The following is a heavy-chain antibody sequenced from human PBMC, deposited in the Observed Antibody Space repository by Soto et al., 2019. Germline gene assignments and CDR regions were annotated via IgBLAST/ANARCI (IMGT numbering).Heavy chain of an antibody. D-gene: IGHD5-12*01. V-gene: IGHV3-7*01. CDR1: GFTFSSYW. CDR2: IKQDGSEK. J-gene: IGHJ4*02. CDR3: ARRRGYDSTFFDY. Sequence: EVQLVESGGGLVQPGGSLRLSCAASGFTFSSYWMSWVRQAPGKGLEWVANIKQDGSEKYYVDSVKGRFTIYRDSAKKSLYLQMNSLRAEDTAVYYCARRRGYDSTFFDYWGQGTLVTVSS.